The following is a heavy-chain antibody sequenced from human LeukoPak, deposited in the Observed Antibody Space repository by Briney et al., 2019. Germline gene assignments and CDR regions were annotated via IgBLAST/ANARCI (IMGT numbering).Heavy chain of an antibody. Sequence: PSETLSLTCGVSGGSISNTNWWTWFRQPPGKGLEWIGKVNLQGSTNYNPSLKSRVAISVDKSENHISLKLTSVTAADTAVYYCAREGGPYRPLDYSGQGTLVTVAS. CDR2: VNLQGST. CDR1: GGSISNTNW. CDR3: AREGGPYRPLDY. V-gene: IGHV4-4*02. J-gene: IGHJ4*02.